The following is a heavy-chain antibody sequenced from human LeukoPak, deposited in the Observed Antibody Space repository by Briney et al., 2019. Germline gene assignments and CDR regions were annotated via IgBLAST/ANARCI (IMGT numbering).Heavy chain of an antibody. CDR3: AREDYMDV. V-gene: IGHV4-59*01. Sequence: SETLSLTCTVSGGSISSYYWSWLRQPPGKGREWVGYIYYSGSTNYNPSLKRRVTISVDTSNNQFSLKLSSVTAADAAVYYCAREDYMDVWGKGTTVTISS. CDR1: GGSISSYY. CDR2: IYYSGST. J-gene: IGHJ6*03.